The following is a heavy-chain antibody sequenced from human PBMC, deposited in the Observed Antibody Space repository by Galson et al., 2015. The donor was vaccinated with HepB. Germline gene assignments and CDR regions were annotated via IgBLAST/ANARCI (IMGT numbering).Heavy chain of an antibody. D-gene: IGHD4-23*01. V-gene: IGHV1-69*13. J-gene: IGHJ4*02. Sequence: SVKVSCKASGGTFSSYAISWVRQAPGQGLEWMGGIIPIFGIANYAQKFQGRVTITADESTSTAYMELSSLGSEDTAVYYCARDRPPYGGNVSFDYWGQGTLVTVSS. CDR3: ARDRPPYGGNVSFDY. CDR2: IIPIFGIA. CDR1: GGTFSSYA.